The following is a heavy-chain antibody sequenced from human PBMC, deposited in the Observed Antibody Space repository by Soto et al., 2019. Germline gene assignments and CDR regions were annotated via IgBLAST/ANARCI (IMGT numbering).Heavy chain of an antibody. D-gene: IGHD3-22*01. CDR1: GFTFSSYA. CDR3: AKDADGSSKMYYYDSSRGAFYI. V-gene: IGHV3-23*01. J-gene: IGHJ3*02. Sequence: EVQLLESGGGLVQPGGSLRLSCAASGFTFSSYAMSWVRQAPGKGLEWVSAISGSGGSTYYADSVKGRFTISRDNSKNTLYLQMNSLRAEDPAVYYCAKDADGSSKMYYYDSSRGAFYIWGQGTMVTVSS. CDR2: ISGSGGST.